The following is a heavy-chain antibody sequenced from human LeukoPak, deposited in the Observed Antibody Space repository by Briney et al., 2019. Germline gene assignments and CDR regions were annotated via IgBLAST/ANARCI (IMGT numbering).Heavy chain of an antibody. CDR3: ARDSIRYGSGSYVFTLPFDY. V-gene: IGHV3-13*01. CDR1: GFTFSSYD. J-gene: IGHJ4*02. CDR2: IGTAGDT. D-gene: IGHD3-10*01. Sequence: HPGGSLRLSCAASGFTFSSYDMHWVRQATGKGLEWVSAIGTAGDTYYPGSVKGRFTISRENAKNSLYLQMNSLRAEDTAVYYCARDSIRYGSGSYVFTLPFDYWGQGTLVTVSS.